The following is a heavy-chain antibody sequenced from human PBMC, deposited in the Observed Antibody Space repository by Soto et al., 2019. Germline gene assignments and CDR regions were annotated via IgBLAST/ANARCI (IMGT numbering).Heavy chain of an antibody. CDR2: LIPIFGTA. V-gene: IGHV1-69*01. CDR1: GSTFSSYA. D-gene: IGHD2-15*01. J-gene: IGHJ5*02. Sequence: QVQLVQSGAEVKKHGSSVKVSCKASGSTFSSYAISWVRQSPGQGLEWMGGLIPIFGTANDAQKFQGRVTITADESPSIAYMDMSSLRSEDTAVYYCAGDWALYRSGGKPVGWFDPGGQGPLVIVSS. CDR3: AGDWALYRSGGKPVGWFDP.